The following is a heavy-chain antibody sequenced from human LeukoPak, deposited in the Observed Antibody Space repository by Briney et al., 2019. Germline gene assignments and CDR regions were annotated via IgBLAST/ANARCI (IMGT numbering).Heavy chain of an antibody. J-gene: IGHJ4*02. D-gene: IGHD6-13*01. CDR2: INPNSGGT. CDR3: ARDQHSSSWRIDY. CDR1: GYTFTGYY. V-gene: IGHV1-2*02. Sequence: VASVKVSCKASGYTFTGYYMHWVRQAPGQGLEWMGWINPNSGGTNYAQKFQGRVTMTRDTSISTAYMELSRLRSDDTAVYYCARDQHSSSWRIDYWGQGTLVTVSS.